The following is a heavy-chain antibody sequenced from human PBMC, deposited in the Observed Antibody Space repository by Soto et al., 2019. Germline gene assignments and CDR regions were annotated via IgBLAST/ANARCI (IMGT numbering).Heavy chain of an antibody. D-gene: IGHD2-15*01. V-gene: IGHV4-34*01. CDR3: ARGVMEIVVVVVAIILYFDY. J-gene: IGHJ4*02. CDR2: INHSGST. CDR1: GGSFSGYY. Sequence: SETLSLTCAVYGGSFSGYYWGWIRQPPGKGLEWIGEINHSGSTNYNPSLKSRVTISVDTSKNQFSLKLSSVTAADTAVYYCARGVMEIVVVVVAIILYFDYWGQGTLVSVSS.